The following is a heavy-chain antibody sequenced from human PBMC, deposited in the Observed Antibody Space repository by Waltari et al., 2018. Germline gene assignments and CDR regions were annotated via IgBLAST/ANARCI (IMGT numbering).Heavy chain of an antibody. Sequence: QVQLQQWGAGLLKPSETLSLTCAVYGGSFSGYYWSWIRQPPGKVLEWIGEINHSGSTNYNPSLKSRVTISVDTSKNQFSLKLSSVTAADTAVYYCARGVGGIFGVVPYGMDVWGQGTTVTVSS. CDR2: INHSGST. CDR1: GGSFSGYY. D-gene: IGHD3-3*01. CDR3: ARGVGGIFGVVPYGMDV. J-gene: IGHJ6*02. V-gene: IGHV4-34*01.